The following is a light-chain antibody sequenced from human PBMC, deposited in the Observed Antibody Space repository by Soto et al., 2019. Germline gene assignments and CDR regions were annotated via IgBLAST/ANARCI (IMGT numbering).Light chain of an antibody. V-gene: IGKV1-12*01. Sequence: DIQMTQSPSSVSASVGDTVTITCRASQVISSWLAWYQHKPGRAPKLLIYKASNLQPGVPSRFSGSGSEADHTFTLTIRNLQPEDFATYYCHQASSFPLTFGGGTKVEIK. J-gene: IGKJ4*01. CDR3: HQASSFPLT. CDR1: QVISSW. CDR2: KAS.